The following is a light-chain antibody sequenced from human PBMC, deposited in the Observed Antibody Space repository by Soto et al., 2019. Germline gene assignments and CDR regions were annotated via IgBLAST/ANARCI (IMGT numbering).Light chain of an antibody. Sequence: EIVLTQSPGTLSLSPGERATLSCRASQSVSSSYLAWYQQKSGQAPRLLIYGTSSRATGIPDRFSGSGSGTDFTLTISRPEPEDFAVYYCQQYGSSRAFGQGTKVEIK. CDR3: QQYGSSRA. CDR1: QSVSSSY. CDR2: GTS. J-gene: IGKJ1*01. V-gene: IGKV3-20*01.